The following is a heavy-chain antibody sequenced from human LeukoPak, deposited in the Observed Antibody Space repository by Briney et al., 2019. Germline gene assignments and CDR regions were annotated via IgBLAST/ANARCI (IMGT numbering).Heavy chain of an antibody. D-gene: IGHD6-6*01. V-gene: IGHV3-33*01. CDR2: IWYDGSNK. Sequence: PGRSLRLSCAASGFTFSSYGMHWVRQAPGKGLEWVAVIWYDGSNKYYADSVKGRFTISRDNSKNTLYLQMNSLRAEDTAVYYCASDIAARPYYFDYWGQGTLVTVSS. J-gene: IGHJ4*02. CDR1: GFTFSSYG. CDR3: ASDIAARPYYFDY.